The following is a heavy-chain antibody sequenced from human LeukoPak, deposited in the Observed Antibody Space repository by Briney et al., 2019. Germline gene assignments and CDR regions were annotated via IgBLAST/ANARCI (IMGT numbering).Heavy chain of an antibody. V-gene: IGHV4-59*08. CDR3: ARHLNNCGDDCYIFDY. J-gene: IGHJ4*02. Sequence: SETLSLTCTVSGGSIFSYYWSWIRQPPGRGLEWMGYIYYSGSTNYNPSLKSRVTISVDTSKNQFSLRVSSVTAADTAVYYCARHLNNCGDDCYIFDYWGQGTLVTVSS. CDR2: IYYSGST. D-gene: IGHD2-21*01. CDR1: GGSIFSYY.